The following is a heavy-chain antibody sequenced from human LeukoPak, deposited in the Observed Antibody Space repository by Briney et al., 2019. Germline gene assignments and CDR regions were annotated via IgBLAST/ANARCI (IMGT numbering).Heavy chain of an antibody. V-gene: IGHV5-51*01. CDR3: ARQDSSGWYGSFNYFDY. CDR2: IYPGDSDT. D-gene: IGHD6-19*01. J-gene: IGHJ4*02. CDR1: GYSFTNSW. Sequence: GESLKISCEGSGYSFTNSWIGWVRQMPGKGLEWMGIIYPGDSDTRYSPSFQGQVTISADKSISTAYLQWSSLKAPDTAMYYCARQDSSGWYGSFNYFDYWGQGTLVTVSS.